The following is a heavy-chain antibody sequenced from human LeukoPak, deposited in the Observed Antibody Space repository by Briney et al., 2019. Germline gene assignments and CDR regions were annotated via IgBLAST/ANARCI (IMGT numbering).Heavy chain of an antibody. Sequence: SETLSLTCTVSSGSISSSSYYWGWIRQPPGKGLEWIGSIYYSGSTYYNPSLKSRVTISVDTSKNQFSLRLSSVTAADTAVYYCARSGWLQSSYFDYWGQGTLVTVSS. D-gene: IGHD5-12*01. V-gene: IGHV4-39*01. CDR1: SGSISSSSYY. J-gene: IGHJ4*02. CDR2: IYYSGST. CDR3: ARSGWLQSSYFDY.